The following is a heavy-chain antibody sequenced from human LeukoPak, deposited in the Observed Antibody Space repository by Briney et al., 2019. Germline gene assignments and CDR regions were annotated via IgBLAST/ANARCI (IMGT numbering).Heavy chain of an antibody. CDR1: EFSVSNNY. CDR2: IYTGGST. CDR3: AGPDPGIAATGNWDYLAY. Sequence: PGGSLRFSCAASEFSVSNNYMNWVRQAPGKGLGWVAVIYTGGSTYSTKSVRGRFTTSRDNSNNTLDLQLNGLRPEDTAVYYWAGPDPGIAATGNWDYLAYWGQGTLVTVSS. V-gene: IGHV3-53*05. D-gene: IGHD6-13*01. J-gene: IGHJ4*02.